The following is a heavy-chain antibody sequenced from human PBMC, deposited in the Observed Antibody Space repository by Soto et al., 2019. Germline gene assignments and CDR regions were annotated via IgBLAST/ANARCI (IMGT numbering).Heavy chain of an antibody. J-gene: IGHJ4*02. CDR3: ARSDWNDEYFDY. CDR1: GGSISSSSDY. Sequence: QLQLQESGPGLVKPSETLSLTCTVSGGSISSSSDYWGWIRQPPGKGLEWIGSIYYSGSTYYNPSLKRRVTISVDTSKNQFSLKLSSVTAADTAVYYCARSDWNDEYFDYWGQGTLVTVSS. V-gene: IGHV4-39*01. D-gene: IGHD1-1*01. CDR2: IYYSGST.